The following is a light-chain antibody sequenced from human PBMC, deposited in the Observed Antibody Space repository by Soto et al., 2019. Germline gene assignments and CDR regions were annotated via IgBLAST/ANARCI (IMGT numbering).Light chain of an antibody. CDR1: QNIAGY. Sequence: EILMTQSPATLSVSPGERATLSCRASQNIAGYLAWYQQKPGQPPRLLIYGASTRATGIPARFSGSGYGTDFTLTISSLQSEDFALYYCQPYDGWPRTFGHGTKVEIK. J-gene: IGKJ1*01. CDR2: GAS. V-gene: IGKV3-15*01. CDR3: QPYDGWPRT.